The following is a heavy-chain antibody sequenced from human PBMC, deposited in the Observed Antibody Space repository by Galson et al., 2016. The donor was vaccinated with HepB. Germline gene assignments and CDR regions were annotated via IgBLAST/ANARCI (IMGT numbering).Heavy chain of an antibody. CDR1: GDSISSSSFY. D-gene: IGHD5-18*01. Sequence: SETLSLTCTVSGDSISSSSFYWSWIRQPPGKGLEWMGYIFYTGSTNYNPSLKSRVTISIDTSKRQFFLKLRSVTAVDAAVYYCARAGEYSFGLGIRFDYWGQGTLVTVSS. CDR3: ARAGEYSFGLGIRFDY. CDR2: IFYTGST. J-gene: IGHJ4*02. V-gene: IGHV4-61*01.